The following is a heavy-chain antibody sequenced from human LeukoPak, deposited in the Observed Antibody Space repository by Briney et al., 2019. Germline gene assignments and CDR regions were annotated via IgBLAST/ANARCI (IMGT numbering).Heavy chain of an antibody. CDR2: IIPIFGTA. CDR1: GGTFSSYA. J-gene: IGHJ6*03. CDR3: ARGTNYDYVWGSYRGGPMDV. D-gene: IGHD3-16*02. V-gene: IGHV1-69*05. Sequence: ASVKVSCKASGGTFSSYAISWVRQAPGQGLEWMGGIIPIFGTANYAQKFQGRVTITTDESTSTAYMERSSLRSEDTAVYYCARGTNYDYVWGSYRGGPMDVWGKGTTVTVSS.